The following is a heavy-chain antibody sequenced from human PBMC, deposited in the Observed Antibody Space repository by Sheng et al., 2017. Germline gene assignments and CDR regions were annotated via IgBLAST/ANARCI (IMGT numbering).Heavy chain of an antibody. CDR1: GGTFSSNG. CDR2: IIPIFGTA. J-gene: IGHJ3*02. V-gene: IGHV1-69*13. D-gene: IGHD1-26*01. Sequence: QGQLVQSGAEVKKPGSSVKVSCRASGGTFSSNGISWVRQAPGQGLEWMGGIIPIFGTANYAQKFQGRVTNTADESTSTAYMELSSLRSDDTAVYYCARDRGAKDAFDIWGQGTMVTVSS. CDR3: ARDRGAKDAFDI.